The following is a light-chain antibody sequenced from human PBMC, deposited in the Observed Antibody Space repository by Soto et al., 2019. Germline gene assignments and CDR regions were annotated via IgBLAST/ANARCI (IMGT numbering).Light chain of an antibody. CDR3: CSYTSSSTFV. Sequence: SALNQPASVSGYPGQSITISCTGTSSDVGGYNYVSWYQQHPGKAPKLMIYDVSNRPSGVSNRFSGSESGNTASLTISGLQAEDEADYYCCSYTSSSTFVFGSGTKVTVL. V-gene: IGLV2-14*01. CDR1: SSDVGGYNY. J-gene: IGLJ1*01. CDR2: DVS.